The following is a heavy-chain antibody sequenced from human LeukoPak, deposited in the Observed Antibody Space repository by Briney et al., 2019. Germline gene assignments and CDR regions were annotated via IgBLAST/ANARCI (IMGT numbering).Heavy chain of an antibody. V-gene: IGHV1-18*01. D-gene: IGHD6-6*01. J-gene: IGHJ5*02. CDR2: ISAYNGNT. Sequence: ASVKVSCKASGYTFTSYGISWVRQAPGQGLEWMGWISAYNGNTNYARKLQGRVTMTTDTPTSTAYMELRSLRSDDTAVYYCARGRQLVPNNWFDPWGQGTLVTVSS. CDR3: ARGRQLVPNNWFDP. CDR1: GYTFTSYG.